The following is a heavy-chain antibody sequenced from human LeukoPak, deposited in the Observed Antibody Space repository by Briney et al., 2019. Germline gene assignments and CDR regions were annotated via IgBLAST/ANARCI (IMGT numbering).Heavy chain of an antibody. D-gene: IGHD3-9*01. V-gene: IGHV3-48*03. CDR1: GFTFSSYE. Sequence: AGGSLRLSCAASGFTFSSYEMNWVRQAPGKGLEWVSYISSSGSTIYYADSVKGRFTISSDNAKNSLYLQMNSLRAEDTAVYYCARVLDYDILTGYYFFGGMDVWGKGTTVTISS. CDR2: ISSSGSTI. CDR3: ARVLDYDILTGYYFFGGMDV. J-gene: IGHJ6*03.